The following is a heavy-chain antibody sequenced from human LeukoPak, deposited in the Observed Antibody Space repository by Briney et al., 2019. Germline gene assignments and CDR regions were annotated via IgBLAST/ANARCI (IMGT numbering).Heavy chain of an antibody. CDR2: IDYSGSP. D-gene: IGHD4-23*01. CDR3: ARPLDCNYGGTAFDI. CDR1: GGSVSNSNYC. Sequence: PSETLSLTCTVSGGSVSNSNYCWGWIRQPPGKQLEWIGSIDYSGSPLYNPSLKSRVTISVDTSKNQFSLKLSSVTAADTAVYYCARPLDCNYGGTAFDIWGRGTMVTVSS. J-gene: IGHJ3*02. V-gene: IGHV4-39*01.